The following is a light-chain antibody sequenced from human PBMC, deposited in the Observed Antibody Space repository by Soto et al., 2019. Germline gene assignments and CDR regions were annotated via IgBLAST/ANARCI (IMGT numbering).Light chain of an antibody. V-gene: IGKV3-20*01. CDR3: QQFGSSLLT. Sequence: EIVLTQSPGTLSLSPGERATLSCRASQTASTDYLAWYQQKPGQPPRLLIYAASKRASGIPDSFSGSGSGTDFTLTISRLEPEDFAVYYCQQFGSSLLTFGGGTKVEI. CDR1: QTASTDY. J-gene: IGKJ4*01. CDR2: AAS.